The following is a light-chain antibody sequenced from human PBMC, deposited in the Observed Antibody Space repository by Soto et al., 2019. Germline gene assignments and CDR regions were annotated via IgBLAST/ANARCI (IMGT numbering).Light chain of an antibody. CDR1: SSDIGGYTY. J-gene: IGLJ1*01. CDR2: EVS. V-gene: IGLV2-8*01. Sequence: QSVLTQPPSASGSPGQSVTISCSGSSSDIGGYTYVSWYQHHPGKAPKLMIYEVSKRPSGVPDRFSGSKSGNTASLTVSGLQAEDEADYHCSSFADSNSYVFGTGTRSTS. CDR3: SSFADSNSYV.